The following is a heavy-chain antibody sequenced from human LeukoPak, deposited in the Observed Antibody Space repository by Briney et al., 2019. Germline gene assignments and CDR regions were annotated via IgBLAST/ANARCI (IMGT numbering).Heavy chain of an antibody. CDR1: GYTFTSHG. CDR2: ISGYNGNT. V-gene: IGHV1-18*01. D-gene: IGHD3-10*01. J-gene: IGHJ4*02. CDR3: ARSPRGYYGSGSYYVDY. Sequence: ASVKVSCKASGYTFTSHGINWVRQAPGQGLEWMGWISGYNGNTNYAQKFQGGVTMTTDTSTSTAYMELRSLRSDDTAVYYCARSPRGYYGSGSYYVDYWGQGTLVTVSS.